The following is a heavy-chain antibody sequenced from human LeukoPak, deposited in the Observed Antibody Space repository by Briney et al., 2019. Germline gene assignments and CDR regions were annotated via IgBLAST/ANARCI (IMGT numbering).Heavy chain of an antibody. V-gene: IGHV1-2*04. CDR2: INPNSGGT. Sequence: ASVKVSCKASGYTFTGYYMHWVRQAPGQGLEWMGWINPNSGGTNYAQKFQGWVTMTRDTSISKAYMELSRLRSDDTAVYYCARDPGISPAAGTLFDYWGQGTLVTVSS. D-gene: IGHD6-13*01. J-gene: IGHJ4*01. CDR3: ARDPGISPAAGTLFDY. CDR1: GYTFTGYY.